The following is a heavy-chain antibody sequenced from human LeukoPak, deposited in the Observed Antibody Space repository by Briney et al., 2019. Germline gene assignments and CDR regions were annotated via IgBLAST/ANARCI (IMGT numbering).Heavy chain of an antibody. Sequence: SQTLSLTCTVSGGSLSSGDYYWGWIRQPPGKGLEWIGYIYYSGSTYYNPSLKSRVTISVDTSKNQFSLKLSSVTAADTAVYYCARDGVVPAAPGRNWFDPWGQGTLVTVSS. CDR2: IYYSGST. J-gene: IGHJ5*02. V-gene: IGHV4-30-4*01. D-gene: IGHD2-2*01. CDR1: GGSLSSGDYY. CDR3: ARDGVVPAAPGRNWFDP.